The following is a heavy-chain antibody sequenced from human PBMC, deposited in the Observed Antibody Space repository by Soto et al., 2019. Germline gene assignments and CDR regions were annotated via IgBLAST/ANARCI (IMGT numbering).Heavy chain of an antibody. D-gene: IGHD5-18*01. Sequence: QVQLQESGPGLVKPSQTLSLTCTVSGGSISSGDYSWSWIRQPPGKGLELIGYIHYSGRTYYNPSLKSRVTISVDTSKNQFSLKLSSVTAADTAVYYCATGGYTAMVNRYFDYWGQGTLVTVSS. J-gene: IGHJ4*02. CDR2: IHYSGRT. CDR3: ATGGYTAMVNRYFDY. V-gene: IGHV4-30-4*01. CDR1: GGSISSGDYS.